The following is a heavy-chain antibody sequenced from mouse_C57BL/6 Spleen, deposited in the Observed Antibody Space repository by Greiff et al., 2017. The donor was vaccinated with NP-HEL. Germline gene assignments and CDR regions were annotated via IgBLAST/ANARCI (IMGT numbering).Heavy chain of an antibody. CDR1: GFTFTDYY. CDR3: AILLLRYWYFDV. J-gene: IGHJ1*03. Sequence: EVMLVESGGGLVQPGGSLSLSCAASGFTFTDYYMSWVRQPPGKALEWLGFLRNKANGYTTEYSASVKGRFTISRDKSQSILYLQMSALRAEDSATYYCAILLLRYWYFDVWGTGTTVTVSS. V-gene: IGHV7-3*01. CDR2: LRNKANGYTT. D-gene: IGHD1-1*01.